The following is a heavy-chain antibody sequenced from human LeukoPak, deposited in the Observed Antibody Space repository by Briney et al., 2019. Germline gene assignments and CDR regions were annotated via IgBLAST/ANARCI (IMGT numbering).Heavy chain of an antibody. J-gene: IGHJ5*02. V-gene: IGHV4-59*01. D-gene: IGHD1-20*01. CDR1: GGSISSYY. Sequence: SETLSLTCTVSGGSISSYYWSWIRQPPGKGLEWIGYIYYSGSTNYNPSLKSRVTISVDTSKNQFSLKLSSVTAADTAVYYCARDRRNWNVEYNWFDPWGQGTLVTVSS. CDR2: IYYSGST. CDR3: ARDRRNWNVEYNWFDP.